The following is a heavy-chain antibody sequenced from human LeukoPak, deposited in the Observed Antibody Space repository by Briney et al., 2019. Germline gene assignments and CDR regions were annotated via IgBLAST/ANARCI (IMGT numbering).Heavy chain of an antibody. Sequence: SLKISCTGSQYNFTIYAIGWVRQILHQGLDWIRITYPGDSDPRYTPSSQGKVTTSSHKSTSTAYLQWSSLKASDTAMYYSARQDASGYCSGGSCPYSFAPWGQGTLVTVPS. CDR1: QYNFTIYA. D-gene: IGHD2-15*01. J-gene: IGHJ5*02. CDR2: TYPGDSDP. CDR3: ARQDASGYCSGGSCPYSFAP. V-gene: IGHV5-51*01.